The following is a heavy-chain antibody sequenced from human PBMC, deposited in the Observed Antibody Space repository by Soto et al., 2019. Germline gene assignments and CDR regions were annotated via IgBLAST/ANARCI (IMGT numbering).Heavy chain of an antibody. J-gene: IGHJ6*02. CDR2: ISGSGGRT. CDR3: AKPIMDLYGSGSPSVFYYGMDV. D-gene: IGHD3-10*01. V-gene: IGHV3-23*01. Sequence: PGGSLRLSCAASGLTLSSNAMSWVRQAPGKGLEWVSAISGSGGRTYYADSVKGRFTISRDNSKNTVYLRMNGLKADDSAVYYGAKPIMDLYGSGSPSVFYYGMDVWGRGTTVTVS. CDR1: GLTLSSNA.